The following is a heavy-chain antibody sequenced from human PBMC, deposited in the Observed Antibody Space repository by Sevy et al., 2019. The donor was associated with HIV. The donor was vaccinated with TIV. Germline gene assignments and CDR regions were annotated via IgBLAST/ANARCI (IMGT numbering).Heavy chain of an antibody. D-gene: IGHD2-2*01. CDR1: GFTFSSYA. J-gene: IGHJ4*02. V-gene: IGHV3-23*01. CDR3: AKGSTSSSEVYYFDY. Sequence: GGSLILSCAASGFTFSSYAMSWVRQAPGKGLEWVSVISGNGGYTYYADSVKGRFTISRDTSKNTLYLQMNSLRAEDTDVYYCAKGSTSSSEVYYFDYWGQGTLVTVSS. CDR2: ISGNGGYT.